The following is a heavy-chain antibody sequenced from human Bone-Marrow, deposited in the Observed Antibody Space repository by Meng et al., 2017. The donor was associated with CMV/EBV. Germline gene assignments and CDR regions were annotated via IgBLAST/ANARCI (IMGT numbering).Heavy chain of an antibody. CDR1: GFTFSDYY. J-gene: IGHJ4*02. V-gene: IGHV3-NL1*01. CDR2: IYSGGSST. CDR3: ARDENESLHY. Sequence: GESLKISCVASGFTFSDYYMNWIRQAPGKGLEWVSVIYSGGSSTYYADSVKGRFTISRDNSKNTLYLQMSSLRAEDTAMYYCARDENESLHYWGQGTLVTVSS.